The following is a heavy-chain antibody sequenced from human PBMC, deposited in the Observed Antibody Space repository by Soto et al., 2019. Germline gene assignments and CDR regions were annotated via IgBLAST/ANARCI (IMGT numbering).Heavy chain of an antibody. J-gene: IGHJ5*02. V-gene: IGHV1-69*12. CDR2: IIPIFGTA. Sequence: QVQLVQSGAEVKKPGSSVKVSCKASGGTFSSYAISWVRQAPGQGLEWMGGIIPIFGTANYAQKFQGRVTITADESTMTACRELSSLRSEDTAVYYCERDGEPYDSIGYQGGSWFDPGGQGTLVTVSS. D-gene: IGHD3-22*01. CDR3: ERDGEPYDSIGYQGGSWFDP. CDR1: GGTFSSYA.